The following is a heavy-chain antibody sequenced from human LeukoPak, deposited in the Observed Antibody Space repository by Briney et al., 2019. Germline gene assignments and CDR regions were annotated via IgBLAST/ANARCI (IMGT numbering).Heavy chain of an antibody. CDR2: IYSGGST. CDR1: GFTVSSNY. D-gene: IGHD6-13*01. Sequence: GGSLRLSCAASGFTVSSNYMSWVRQAPGKGLEWVSVIYSGGSTYYADSVKGRFTISRDNAKNSLYLQMNSLRAEDTAVYYCARGKSIAAAGPYYFDYWGQGTLVTVSS. J-gene: IGHJ4*02. CDR3: ARGKSIAAAGPYYFDY. V-gene: IGHV3-53*01.